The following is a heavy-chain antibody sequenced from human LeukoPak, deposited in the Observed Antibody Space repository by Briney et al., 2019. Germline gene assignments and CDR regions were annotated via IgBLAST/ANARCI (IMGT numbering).Heavy chain of an antibody. V-gene: IGHV3-21*01. Sequence: GGSLRLSCAASGFTFSSFSMNWVRQAPGKGRGWVSSISSSSSYIYYADSVKGRFTISRDNAKNSLYLQMNSLRAEDTAVYYCARGVGATTFDYWGQGTLVTVSS. CDR3: ARGVGATTFDY. CDR1: GFTFSSFS. CDR2: ISSSSSYI. D-gene: IGHD1-26*01. J-gene: IGHJ4*02.